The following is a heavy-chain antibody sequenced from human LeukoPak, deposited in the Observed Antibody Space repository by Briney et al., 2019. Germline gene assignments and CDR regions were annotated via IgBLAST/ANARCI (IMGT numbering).Heavy chain of an antibody. V-gene: IGHV1-2*02. CDR2: INPNSGGT. CDR3: ARDQGVAAAGNPNAFDI. D-gene: IGHD6-13*01. Sequence: ASVKVSCEASGYTFTGYYMHWVRQAPGQGLEWMGWINPNSGGTNYAQKFQGRVTMTRDTSISTAYMELSRLRSDDTAVYYCARDQGVAAAGNPNAFDIWGQGTMVTVSS. J-gene: IGHJ3*02. CDR1: GYTFTGYY.